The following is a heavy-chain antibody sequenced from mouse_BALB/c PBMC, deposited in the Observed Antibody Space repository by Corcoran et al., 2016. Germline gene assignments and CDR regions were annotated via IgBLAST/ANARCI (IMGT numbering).Heavy chain of an antibody. CDR1: GYTFSSYW. CDR2: ILPGSGST. V-gene: IGHV1-9*01. D-gene: IGHD1-1*01. J-gene: IGHJ1*01. Sequence: QVQLQQSGAELMKPGASVKISCKATGYTFSSYWIEWVKQRPGHGLEWIGEILPGSGSTNYNEKFKGKATFTAYTSSNTAYMQLSSLTSEDSAVYYCARMGYYGSSGWYFDVWGAGTTVTVSS. CDR3: ARMGYYGSSGWYFDV.